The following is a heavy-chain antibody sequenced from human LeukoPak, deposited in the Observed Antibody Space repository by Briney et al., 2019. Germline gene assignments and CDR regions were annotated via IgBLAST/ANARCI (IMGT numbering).Heavy chain of an antibody. D-gene: IGHD1-1*01. Sequence: SETLSLTCTVPGGSISSSSYYWGWIRQPPGKGLEWIGSIYYSGSTYYNPSLKSRVVISVDTSKNQFSLQLSSVTAADTAVYYCARLAYNSGPLGNDYWGQGTLVTVSS. CDR1: GGSISSSSYY. CDR2: IYYSGST. J-gene: IGHJ4*02. CDR3: ARLAYNSGPLGNDY. V-gene: IGHV4-39*01.